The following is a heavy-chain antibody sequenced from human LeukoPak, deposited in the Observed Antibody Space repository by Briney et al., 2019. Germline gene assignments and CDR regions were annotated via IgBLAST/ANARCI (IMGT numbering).Heavy chain of an antibody. CDR2: VTNDGSKT. Sequence: PGGSLRLSCAASGFTFSRCGMHWVRQAPGKGLEWVAVVTNDGSKTYYGDSVEGRFTISRDNSNNTLYLEMNSLRPDDTAVYFCAKQRVLADPFDSWGQGTPVIVSS. CDR3: AKQRVLADPFDS. V-gene: IGHV3-30*18. CDR1: GFTFSRCG. D-gene: IGHD6-19*01. J-gene: IGHJ4*02.